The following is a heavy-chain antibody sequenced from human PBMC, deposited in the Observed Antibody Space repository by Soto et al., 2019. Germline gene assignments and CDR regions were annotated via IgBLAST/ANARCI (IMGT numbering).Heavy chain of an antibody. V-gene: IGHV5-51*01. D-gene: IGHD3-10*01. J-gene: IGHJ6*02. Sequence: GESLKISCNGSGYSFTIYWIGWVRQMPGKGLEWMGIIYPGDSDTSYSPSFQGQVTISADKSITTAYLQWSSLKASDTAMYYCARQSYYGSGTYYGMDVWGQGTTVTVSS. CDR2: IYPGDSDT. CDR3: ARQSYYGSGTYYGMDV. CDR1: GYSFTIYW.